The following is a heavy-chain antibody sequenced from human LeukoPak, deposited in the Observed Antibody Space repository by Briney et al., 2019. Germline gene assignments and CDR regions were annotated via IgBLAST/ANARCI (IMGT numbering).Heavy chain of an antibody. CDR1: GFTFGDYL. CDR3: SSGSGWLSVY. J-gene: IGHJ4*02. Sequence: PGGSLRLSCTASGFTFGDYLMSWLRQAPGKGLEWIGCSSGGTTEYAASVKGTFTSSRYDSPRIAYLQMNSLTSEDTAVYYCSSGSGWLSVYWGQGNLVTVSS. D-gene: IGHD6-19*01. CDR2: SSGGTT. V-gene: IGHV3-49*03.